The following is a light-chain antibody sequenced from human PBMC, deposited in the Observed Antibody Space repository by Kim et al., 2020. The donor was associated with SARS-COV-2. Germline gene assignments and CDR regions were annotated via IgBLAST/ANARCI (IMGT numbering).Light chain of an antibody. V-gene: IGKV3-20*01. J-gene: IGKJ5*01. Sequence: EIVLTQSPGTLSLSPGESATLSCRASQTISSNYLAWYQQKPGQAPRLLIYGASSRATGIPDRFSGSGSGTDFTLTISGLEPEDFAVYYCQQYDSPPITFGQGTRVEIK. CDR1: QTISSNY. CDR3: QQYDSPPIT. CDR2: GAS.